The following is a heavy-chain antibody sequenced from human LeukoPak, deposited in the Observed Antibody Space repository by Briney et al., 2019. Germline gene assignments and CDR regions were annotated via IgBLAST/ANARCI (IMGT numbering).Heavy chain of an antibody. V-gene: IGHV3-7*01. Sequence: GGSLRLSCAASGFTFSSYWMSWVRQAPGKGLEWVANIKQDGSEKYYVDSVKGRFTISRDNAKNSLYLQMNSLRAEDTAVYYCARGLEQQLVTNFDYWGQGTLVTASS. CDR2: IKQDGSEK. CDR1: GFTFSSYW. CDR3: ARGLEQQLVTNFDY. J-gene: IGHJ4*02. D-gene: IGHD6-13*01.